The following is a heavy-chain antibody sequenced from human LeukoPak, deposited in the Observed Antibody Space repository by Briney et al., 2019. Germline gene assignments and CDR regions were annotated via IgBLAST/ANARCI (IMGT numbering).Heavy chain of an antibody. D-gene: IGHD2-2*01. CDR3: ARHGGSRSFDY. V-gene: IGHV4-59*08. J-gene: IGHJ4*02. CDR2: IYNTGTT. Sequence: SETLSLTCTVSGGSTFGYYWSWIRQPPGKGLQWLGIIYNTGTTNYNPSLKTRVTISVDTSKSQFSLNLRSVTAADTAVYYCARHGGSRSFDYWGQGTLVTVSS. CDR1: GGSTFGYY.